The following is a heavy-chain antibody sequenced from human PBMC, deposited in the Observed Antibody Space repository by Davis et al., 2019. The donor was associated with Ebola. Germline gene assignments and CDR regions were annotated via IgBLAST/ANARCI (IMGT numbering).Heavy chain of an antibody. V-gene: IGHV1-2*04. CDR3: ARDAYYDSSGYSWYYGMDV. CDR1: GYTFTGYY. J-gene: IGHJ6*02. Sequence: ASVTVSCKASGYTFTGYYMHWVRQAPGQGLEWMGWINPNSGCTNYAQKFQGWVTMTRDTSISTAYMELNRLRSDDTAVYYCARDAYYDSSGYSWYYGMDVWGQGTTVTVSS. D-gene: IGHD3-22*01. CDR2: INPNSGCT.